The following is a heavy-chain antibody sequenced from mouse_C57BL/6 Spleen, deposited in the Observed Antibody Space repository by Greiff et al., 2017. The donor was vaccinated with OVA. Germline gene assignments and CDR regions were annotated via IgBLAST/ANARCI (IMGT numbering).Heavy chain of an antibody. CDR3: TRVVYYGGAMDY. V-gene: IGHV6-6*01. CDR2: IRNKANNHAT. CDR1: GFTFSDAW. Sequence: EVMLVESGGGLVQPGGSMKLSCAASGFTFSDAWMDWVRQSPEKGLEWVAEIRNKANNHATYYAESVKGRFTISRDDYKSSVYLQLNSLRAEDTGIDYCTRVVYYGGAMDYWGQGTSGTVSS. D-gene: IGHD1-1*01. J-gene: IGHJ4*01.